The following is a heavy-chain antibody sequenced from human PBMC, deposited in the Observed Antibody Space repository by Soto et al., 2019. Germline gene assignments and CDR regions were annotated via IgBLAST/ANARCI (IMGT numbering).Heavy chain of an antibody. Sequence: EVQLVESGGGLVKPGGSLRLSCAASGFTFSSYSMNWVRQAPGKGLEWVSSISSSSSYIYYADSVKGRFTISRDNAKNSLYLQMNSLRAEDTAVYYCARDRGYNWNSPTYYYYYYMDVLGKGTTVTVSS. V-gene: IGHV3-21*01. CDR1: GFTFSSYS. CDR2: ISSSSSYI. J-gene: IGHJ6*03. D-gene: IGHD1-7*01. CDR3: ARDRGYNWNSPTYYYYYYMDV.